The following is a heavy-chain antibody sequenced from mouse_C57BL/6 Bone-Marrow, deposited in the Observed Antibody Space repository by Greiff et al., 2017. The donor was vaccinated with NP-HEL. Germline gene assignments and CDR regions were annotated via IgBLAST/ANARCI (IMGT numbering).Heavy chain of an antibody. J-gene: IGHJ3*01. V-gene: IGHV5-6*01. CDR3: ARPDYYYGSIWFAY. CDR1: GFTFSSYG. Sequence: EVKLVESGGDLVKPGGSLKLSCAASGFTFSSYGMSWVRQTPDKRLEWVATISSGGSYTYYPDSVKGRFTISRDNAKKTLYLQMSSRKSEDTAMYYCARPDYYYGSIWFAYWGQGTLVTVSA. D-gene: IGHD1-1*01. CDR2: ISSGGSYT.